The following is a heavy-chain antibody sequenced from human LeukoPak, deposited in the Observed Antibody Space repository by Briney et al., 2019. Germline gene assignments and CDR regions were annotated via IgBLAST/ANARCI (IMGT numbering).Heavy chain of an antibody. V-gene: IGHV4-30-4*01. J-gene: IGHJ3*02. CDR1: GGSISSGDYY. D-gene: IGHD3-3*01. Sequence: SETLSLTCTVSGGSISSGDYYWSWIRQPPGKGLEWIGYIYYSGSTYYNPSLKSRVTISVDTSKNQFSLKLSSVTAADTAVYYCARGSRGGVVTLDIWGQGTMVTVSS. CDR3: ARGSRGGVVTLDI. CDR2: IYYSGST.